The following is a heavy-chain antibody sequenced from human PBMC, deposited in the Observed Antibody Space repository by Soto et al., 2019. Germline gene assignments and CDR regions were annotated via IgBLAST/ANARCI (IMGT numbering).Heavy chain of an antibody. CDR3: VHSRYDYGVYANPFRHRSDYGDYASPFQH. Sequence: SGPTLVNPTQTLTLTCAFSRFSLSTSGMCVNWIRQPPGKALEWLALIDWDDDKYYSASLKTRLTITKDTSKNQVVLTMTNMDPVDTATYHCVHSRYDYGVYANPFRHRSDYGDYASPFQHGGQGTLVTVSS. D-gene: IGHD4-17*01. CDR2: IDWDDDK. CDR1: RFSLSTSGMC. J-gene: IGHJ1*01. V-gene: IGHV2-70*12.